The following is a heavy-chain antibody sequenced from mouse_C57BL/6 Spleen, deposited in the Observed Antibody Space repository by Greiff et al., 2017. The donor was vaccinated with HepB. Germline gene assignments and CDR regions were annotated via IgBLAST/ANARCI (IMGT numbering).Heavy chain of an antibody. Sequence: QVQLQPGAELVKPGASVKLSCKASGYTFTSYWMHWVKQRPGRGLGWIGRIDPNSGGTKYNEKFKSKATLTVDKPSSTAYMQLSSLTSEDSAVYYCARYYSNYLYYFDYWGQGTTLTVSS. D-gene: IGHD2-5*01. J-gene: IGHJ2*01. CDR1: GYTFTSYW. CDR2: IDPNSGGT. CDR3: ARYYSNYLYYFDY. V-gene: IGHV1-72*01.